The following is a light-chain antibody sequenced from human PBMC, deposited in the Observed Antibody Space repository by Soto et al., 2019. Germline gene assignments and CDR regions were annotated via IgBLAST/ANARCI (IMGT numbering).Light chain of an antibody. CDR3: CSYTTTTSRV. J-gene: IGLJ1*01. CDR1: SSDVGQYNY. V-gene: IGLV2-14*03. Sequence: QSALTQPASVSGSPGQSITISCTGTSSDVGQYNYVSWYQQHPGNAPKLVIYDVSIRASGVSDRFSGSKSGNTASLTISGLQAEDEAEYYCCSYTTTTSRVFGTGTKVTVL. CDR2: DVS.